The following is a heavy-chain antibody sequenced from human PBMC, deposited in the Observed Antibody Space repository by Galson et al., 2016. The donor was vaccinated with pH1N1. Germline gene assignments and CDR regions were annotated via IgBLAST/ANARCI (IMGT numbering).Heavy chain of an antibody. CDR1: GFIVSRNY. D-gene: IGHD2-8*02. J-gene: IGHJ4*02. CDR2: ISAGEIT. CDR3: SRDSYCAREVCYDPPL. Sequence: SLRLSCAASGFIVSRNYVSWVRQAPGKGLEWVSVISAGEITYYTDSVKGRFTISRDNSKNTVYLQMNSLRAEDTAMYYCSRDSYCAREVCYDPPLWGQGTLVSGSS. V-gene: IGHV3-66*01.